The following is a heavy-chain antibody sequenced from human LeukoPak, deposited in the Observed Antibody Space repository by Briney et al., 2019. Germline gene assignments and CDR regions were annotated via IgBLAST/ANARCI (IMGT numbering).Heavy chain of an antibody. Sequence: GSLSPSSASSGSIFSSYSMNWVRPAPGKGLEWVSSISSSSTYIYYADSVKGRFTISRDNARNSLYLQMTSLRAEDTAIYYCARVTYSSSPLAFDYWGQGTLVTVSS. V-gene: IGHV3-21*01. CDR2: ISSSSTYI. J-gene: IGHJ4*02. CDR3: ARVTYSSSPLAFDY. D-gene: IGHD6-13*01. CDR1: GSIFSSYS.